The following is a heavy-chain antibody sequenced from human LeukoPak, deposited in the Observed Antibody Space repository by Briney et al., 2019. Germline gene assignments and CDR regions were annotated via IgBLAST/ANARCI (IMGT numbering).Heavy chain of an antibody. CDR2: MNPNSGNT. CDR3: ARGRSPGTNMEYYYYMDV. CDR1: GYTFTSYD. J-gene: IGHJ6*03. D-gene: IGHD1-1*01. V-gene: IGHV1-8*03. Sequence: ASVKVSCKASGYTFTSYDINWVRQATGQGLEWMGWMNPNSGNTGYAQKFQGRVTITRNTSISTAYMELSSLRSEDTAVYYCARGRSPGTNMEYYYYMDVWGKGTTVTVSS.